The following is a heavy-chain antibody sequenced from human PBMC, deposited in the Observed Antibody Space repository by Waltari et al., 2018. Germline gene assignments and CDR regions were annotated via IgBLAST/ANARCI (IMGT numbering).Heavy chain of an antibody. CDR2: IYPGDSET. CDR1: GYKFSSYW. CDR3: ARQSRSSDWYDY. Sequence: EVQLVQSGVEVKKPGESLKISCLGSGYKFSSYWIAWVRQVPGKGLEWVGIIYPGDSETRYSPSFQGQVTSSVDKSATTAYLQWTNMKASDTAMYYCARQSRSSDWYDYWGQGTLITVSS. D-gene: IGHD3-9*01. J-gene: IGHJ4*02. V-gene: IGHV5-51*01.